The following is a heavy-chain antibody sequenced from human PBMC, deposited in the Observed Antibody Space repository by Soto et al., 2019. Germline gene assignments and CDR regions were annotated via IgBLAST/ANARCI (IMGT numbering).Heavy chain of an antibody. CDR1: GGTFSSFT. Sequence: QVQLVQSGAEVKKPGSSVKVSCKASGGTFSSFTISWVRQAPGQGLEWMGGIIPIYGTANYAQKFQGRVTITADASTRTAYMELSSLRSEDTAVYYCAKERRADWESYYDYAMDVWGQGTTVTVSS. CDR3: AKERRADWESYYDYAMDV. V-gene: IGHV1-69*01. J-gene: IGHJ6*02. CDR2: IIPIYGTA. D-gene: IGHD1-26*01.